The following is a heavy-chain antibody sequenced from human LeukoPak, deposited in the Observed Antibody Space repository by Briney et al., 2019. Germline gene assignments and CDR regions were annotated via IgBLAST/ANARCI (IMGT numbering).Heavy chain of an antibody. CDR2: ISGSGGST. V-gene: IGHV3-23*01. Sequence: GGSLRLSCTASGFTFSSYAMSWVRQAPGKGLEWVSAISGSGGSTYYADSVKGRFTISRDNSKNTLYLQMNSLRAEDTAVYYCAKGGGSSWYSTFDYWGQGTLVTVSS. J-gene: IGHJ4*02. CDR3: AKGGGSSWYSTFDY. CDR1: GFTFSSYA. D-gene: IGHD6-13*01.